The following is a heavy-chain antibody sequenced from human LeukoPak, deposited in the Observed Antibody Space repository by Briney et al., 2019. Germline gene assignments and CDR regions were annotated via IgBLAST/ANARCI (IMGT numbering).Heavy chain of an antibody. CDR3: ARDKEALNDY. J-gene: IGHJ4*02. D-gene: IGHD5-24*01. CDR1: GGSISSYY. V-gene: IGHV4-59*05. Sequence: SETLSLTCTVSGGSISSYYWSWIRQPPGKGLEWIGSIYYSGSTYYNPSLKSRVTISVDTSKNQFSLKLSSVTAADTAVYYCARDKEALNDYWGQGTLVTVSS. CDR2: IYYSGST.